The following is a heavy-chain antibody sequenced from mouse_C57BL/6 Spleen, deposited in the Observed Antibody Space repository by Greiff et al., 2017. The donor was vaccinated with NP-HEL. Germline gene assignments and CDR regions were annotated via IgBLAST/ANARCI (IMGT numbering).Heavy chain of an antibody. CDR1: GYTFTDYE. D-gene: IGHD1-1*01. CDR3: TSPRYGSSYSWFAY. V-gene: IGHV1-15*01. Sequence: QVQLQQSGAELVRPGASVTLSCKASGYTFTDYEMHWVKPTPVHGLEWIGAIDPETGGPAYNQKFKGKAILTADKSSSTAYMELRSLTSEDSAVDYCTSPRYGSSYSWFAYWGQGTLVTVSA. CDR2: IDPETGGP. J-gene: IGHJ3*01.